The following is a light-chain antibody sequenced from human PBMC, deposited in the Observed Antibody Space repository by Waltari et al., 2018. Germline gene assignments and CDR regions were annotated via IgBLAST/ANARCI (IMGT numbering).Light chain of an antibody. CDR3: LQHNTYPLT. Sequence: DIQMTQSPSSLSASVGDRVTIACRASQGIRNDLGWFQQKPGRAPKRLIYAAFRLQTGVPSRCSGSGFGTEFTLTISSLRPEDFAIYYCLQHNTYPLTFGGGTKVEV. CDR1: QGIRND. J-gene: IGKJ4*01. CDR2: AAF. V-gene: IGKV1-17*01.